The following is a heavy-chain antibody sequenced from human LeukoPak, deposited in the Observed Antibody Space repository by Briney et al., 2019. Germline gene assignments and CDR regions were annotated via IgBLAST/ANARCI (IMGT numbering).Heavy chain of an antibody. CDR1: GFTFSSYA. V-gene: IGHV3-30-3*01. J-gene: IGHJ5*02. D-gene: IGHD6-19*01. CDR3: ARGPHRTSVEAGGWFDP. Sequence: GGSLRLSCAASGFTFSSYAMHWVRQAPGKGLEWVAVISYDGSNKYYADSVKGRFTISRDNSKNTLYLQMNSLRAEDTAVYYCARGPHRTSVEAGGWFDPWGQGPLVTVSS. CDR2: ISYDGSNK.